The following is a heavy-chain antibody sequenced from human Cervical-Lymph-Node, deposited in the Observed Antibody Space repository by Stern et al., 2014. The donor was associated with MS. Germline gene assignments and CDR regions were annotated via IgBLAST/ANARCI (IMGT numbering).Heavy chain of an antibody. J-gene: IGHJ4*02. CDR2: ISADNGDT. CDR3: ARDIVADSTSS. Sequence: VQLEESGPEVKKPGASVNVSCKASGYTFTSYGIAWVRQAPGQGLEYMGWISADNGDTNYAQKLQGRVTMTTDTTTSTAYMELVSLTSDDTAVYYCARDIVADSTSSWGQGTLVTVSS. D-gene: IGHD6-6*01. CDR1: GYTFTSYG. V-gene: IGHV1-18*01.